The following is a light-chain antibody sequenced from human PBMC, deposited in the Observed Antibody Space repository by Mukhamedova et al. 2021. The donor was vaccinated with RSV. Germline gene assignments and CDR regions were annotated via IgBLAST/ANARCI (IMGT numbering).Light chain of an antibody. CDR3: QQYYSTPRS. Sequence: INCKSSQNVLYSSNNKNYLAWYQQKPGQPPKLLIYWASTRESGVPDRFSGSESGTDFTLTISSLQAEDVAVYYCQQYYSTPRSFG. CDR2: WAS. CDR1: QNVLYSSNNKNY. V-gene: IGKV4-1*01. J-gene: IGKJ2*04.